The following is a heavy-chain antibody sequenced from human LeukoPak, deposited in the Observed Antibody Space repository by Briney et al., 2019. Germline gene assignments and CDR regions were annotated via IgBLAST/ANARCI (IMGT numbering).Heavy chain of an antibody. D-gene: IGHD1-14*01. CDR3: ARLPGDRYYYYYYMDV. CDR1: GFTFSSYW. Sequence: PGGSLRLSCAASGFTFSSYWMSWVRQAPGKGLEWVSGINWNGGSTGYADSVKGRFTISRDNAKNSLYLQMNSLRAEDTALYHCARLPGDRYYYYYYMDVWGKGTTVTISS. CDR2: INWNGGST. J-gene: IGHJ6*03. V-gene: IGHV3-20*01.